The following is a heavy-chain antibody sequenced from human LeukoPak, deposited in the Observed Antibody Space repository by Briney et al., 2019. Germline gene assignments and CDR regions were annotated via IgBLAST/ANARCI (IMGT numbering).Heavy chain of an antibody. CDR3: ARAYYDFWSGYYRTYYYYGMDV. D-gene: IGHD3-3*01. Sequence: GGSLRLSCAASGFTFSSYGMHWVRQAPGKGLEWVAVIWYDGSNKYYADSVKGRFTISRDNSKNTLYLQMNSLRADDTAVYYCARAYYDFWSGYYRTYYYYGMDVWGQGTTVTVSS. CDR2: IWYDGSNK. J-gene: IGHJ6*02. V-gene: IGHV3-33*01. CDR1: GFTFSSYG.